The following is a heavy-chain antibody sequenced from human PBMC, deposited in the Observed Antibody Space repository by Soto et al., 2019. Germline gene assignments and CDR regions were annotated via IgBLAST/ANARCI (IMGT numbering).Heavy chain of an antibody. D-gene: IGHD3-9*01. CDR1: GFSLSTSAVA. J-gene: IGHJ4*02. CDR3: AHRTILTGFDF. Sequence: SGPTLVNPTQTLTLTCSFSGFSLSTSAVAVGWIRQPPGKALEWLALIFWDDDERYSPSPKSRLTITKDTSKNQVVLAMTNVDPVDTATYYCAHRTILTGFDFWGQGTLVTVSS. CDR2: IFWDDDE. V-gene: IGHV2-5*02.